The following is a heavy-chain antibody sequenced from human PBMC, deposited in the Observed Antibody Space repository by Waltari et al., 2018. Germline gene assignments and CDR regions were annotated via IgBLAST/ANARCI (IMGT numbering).Heavy chain of an antibody. V-gene: IGHV3-21*01. Sequence: EVQLVESGGGLVKPGGSLRLSCAASGFTFSSYSMNWVRQAPGKGLEWVSSISSSSRYIYYADSVKGRFTISRDNAKNSLYLQMNSLRAEDTAVYDCARDSSYDSSGYFARGLYYFDYWGQGTLVIVSS. D-gene: IGHD3-22*01. CDR1: GFTFSSYS. CDR2: ISSSSRYI. J-gene: IGHJ4*02. CDR3: ARDSSYDSSGYFARGLYYFDY.